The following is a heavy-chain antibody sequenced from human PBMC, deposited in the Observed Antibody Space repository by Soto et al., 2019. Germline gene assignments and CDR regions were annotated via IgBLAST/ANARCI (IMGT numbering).Heavy chain of an antibody. D-gene: IGHD2-21*02. Sequence: QVQLVQSGAEVKKPGSSVKVSCKASGGTFSSYAISWVRQAPGQGLEWMGGIIPIFGTANYAQQFQGRVTMTADESTSTGYMELSSLRSEDTAVYYCARGDCGGDCYTPVGYYYYGMDVWGQGTTVTVS. J-gene: IGHJ6*02. V-gene: IGHV1-69*01. CDR3: ARGDCGGDCYTPVGYYYYGMDV. CDR1: GGTFSSYA. CDR2: IIPIFGTA.